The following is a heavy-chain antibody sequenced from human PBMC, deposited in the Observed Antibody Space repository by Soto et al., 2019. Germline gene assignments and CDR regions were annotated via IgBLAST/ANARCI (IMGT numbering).Heavy chain of an antibody. J-gene: IGHJ4*02. CDR1: GFTFSRYN. Sequence: EVQLVESGGVLVKPGGSLRLSCAASGFTFSRYNMNWVRQAPEKGLEWVSSISSRSSDIYYADSVKGRFTISRDNAKNSLSLQMNNLRAEDTAVYYCATGYYDSSGYYFDYWGQGTLVTVSS. CDR2: ISSRSSDI. D-gene: IGHD3-22*01. CDR3: ATGYYDSSGYYFDY. V-gene: IGHV3-21*01.